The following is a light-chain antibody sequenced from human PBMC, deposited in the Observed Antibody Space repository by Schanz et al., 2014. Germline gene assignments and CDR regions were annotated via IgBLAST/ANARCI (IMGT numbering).Light chain of an antibody. Sequence: EIVMTQSPATLSVSPGEGATLSCRATQSVDNKLAWYQQKPGQAPRLLISAASTRATGIPARFSGSGSGTDFTLTISALEPEDFAVYHCQQRSNWPLTFGGGTKVEIK. CDR3: QQRSNWPLT. CDR2: AAS. CDR1: QSVDNK. J-gene: IGKJ4*01. V-gene: IGKV3-11*01.